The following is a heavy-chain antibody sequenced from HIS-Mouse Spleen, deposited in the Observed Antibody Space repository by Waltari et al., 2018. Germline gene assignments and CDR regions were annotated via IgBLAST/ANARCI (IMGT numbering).Heavy chain of an antibody. V-gene: IGHV4-39*07. CDR3: ARVPGDYSGAFDI. J-gene: IGHJ3*02. D-gene: IGHD4-17*01. CDR1: VRSISSSSYY. Sequence: QLQLQESGPGLVKPSETLSLTCTVSVRSISSSSYYWGWIRQPPGKGLEWIGSIYYSGSTYYNPSLKSRVTISVDTSKNQFSLKLSSVTAADTAVYYCARVPGDYSGAFDIWGQGTMVTVSS. CDR2: IYYSGST.